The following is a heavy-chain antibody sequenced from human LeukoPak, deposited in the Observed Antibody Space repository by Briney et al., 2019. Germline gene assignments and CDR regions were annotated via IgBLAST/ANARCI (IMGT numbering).Heavy chain of an antibody. CDR3: ASLDYYGSGSPKLDY. V-gene: IGHV1-46*01. D-gene: IGHD3-10*01. CDR1: GYTFTSYY. J-gene: IGHJ4*02. CDR2: INPSGGST. Sequence: ASVKVSCKASGYTFTSYYMHWVRQAPGQGLEWMGIINPSGGSTSYAQKFQGRVTMTRDTSISTAYMELSRLRSDDTAVYYCASLDYYGSGSPKLDYWGQGTLVTVSS.